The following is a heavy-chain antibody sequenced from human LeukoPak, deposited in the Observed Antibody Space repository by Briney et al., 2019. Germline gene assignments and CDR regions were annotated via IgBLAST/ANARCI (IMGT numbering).Heavy chain of an antibody. D-gene: IGHD6-19*01. J-gene: IGHJ4*02. CDR1: GGSISSYY. V-gene: IGHV4-59*01. Sequence: KPSETLSLTCTVSGGSISSYYWSWIRQPPGKGLEWIGYIYYSGSTNYNPSLKSRVTISVDTSKNQFSLKLSSVTAADTAVYYCASGFRGWYIIDYWGQGTLVTVSS. CDR2: IYYSGST. CDR3: ASGFRGWYIIDY.